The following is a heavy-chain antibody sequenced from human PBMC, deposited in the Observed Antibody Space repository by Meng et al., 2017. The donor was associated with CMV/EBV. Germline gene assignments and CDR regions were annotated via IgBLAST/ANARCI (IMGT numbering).Heavy chain of an antibody. V-gene: IGHV4-30-4*08. CDR3: ARVTSRVAGAFDY. J-gene: IGHJ4*02. CDR2: IYYSGST. D-gene: IGHD1-14*01. CDR1: GGSISSGDYY. Sequence: QVQLQESGPGLVKPSQTLSLTCTVSGGSISSGDYYWSWIRQPPGKGLEWIGYIYYSGSTYYNLSLKSRVTISVDTSKNQFSLKLSSVTAADTAVYYCARVTSRVAGAFDYWGQGTLVTVSS.